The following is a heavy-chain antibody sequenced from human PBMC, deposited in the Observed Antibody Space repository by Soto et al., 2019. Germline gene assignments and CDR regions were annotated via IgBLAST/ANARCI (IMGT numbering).Heavy chain of an antibody. CDR1: GYSFTSYW. J-gene: IGHJ6*02. V-gene: IGHV5-51*01. CDR3: ARRAVGAPNYYYYGMDV. Sequence: PGESLKISCKGSGYSFTSYWIGWVRQMPGKGLEWMGIIYPGDSDTRYSPSFQGQVTISADKSISTAYLQWSSLKASDTAMYYCARRAVGAPNYYYYGMDVWGQGTTVTVSS. D-gene: IGHD1-26*01. CDR2: IYPGDSDT.